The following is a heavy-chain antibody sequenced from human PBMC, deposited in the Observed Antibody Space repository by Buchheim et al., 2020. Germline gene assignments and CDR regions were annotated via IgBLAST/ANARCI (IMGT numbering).Heavy chain of an antibody. Sequence: QVQLVESGGGVVQPGRSLRLSCAASGFTFSSYGMHWVRQAPGKGLEWVAVISYDGIDKYYADSVKGRFTISRDNSKNTLFLQMNSLRAEDTAVYYCAKGAIVGATTLRGMDVWGQGTT. CDR3: AKGAIVGATTLRGMDV. D-gene: IGHD1-26*01. CDR1: GFTFSSYG. J-gene: IGHJ6*02. CDR2: ISYDGIDK. V-gene: IGHV3-30*18.